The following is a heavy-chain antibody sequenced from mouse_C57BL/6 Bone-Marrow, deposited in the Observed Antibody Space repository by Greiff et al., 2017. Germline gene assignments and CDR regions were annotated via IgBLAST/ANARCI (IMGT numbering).Heavy chain of an antibody. CDR2: ISPSDGST. D-gene: IGHD4-1*01. V-gene: IGHV1-85*01. CDR3: ARGLGRGGYFDY. Sequence: VQLQQSGPELVKPGASVKLSCKASGYTFTSYDINWVKQRPGQGLEWIGWISPSDGSTKYNEKFKGKATLTGETSTTTAYMELHSLTAEDAAVYFGARGLGRGGYFDYGGQGTTLTVSS. J-gene: IGHJ2*01. CDR1: GYTFTSYD.